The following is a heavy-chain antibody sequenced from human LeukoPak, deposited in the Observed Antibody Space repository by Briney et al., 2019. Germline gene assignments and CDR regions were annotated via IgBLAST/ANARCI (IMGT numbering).Heavy chain of an antibody. D-gene: IGHD2-8*02. Sequence: ASVRVSCKASGYTFTNYYMHWVRQAPGQGLEWLGLISPTRSSTNYAQKFRGRVTMTRDTSTTTVYMELSSLRSEDTAVYYCAREESGGYFDYWGQGTLVTVSS. V-gene: IGHV1-46*01. J-gene: IGHJ4*02. CDR1: GYTFTNYY. CDR2: ISPTRSST. CDR3: AREESGGYFDY.